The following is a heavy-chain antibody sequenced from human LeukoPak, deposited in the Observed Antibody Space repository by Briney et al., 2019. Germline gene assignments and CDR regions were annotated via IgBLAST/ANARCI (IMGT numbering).Heavy chain of an antibody. D-gene: IGHD3-9*01. CDR3: ARETYSNILTGTDY. CDR2: IYYSGST. V-gene: IGHV4-59*01. Sequence: SETLSLTCTVSGGSISSYYWSWIRQPPGKGLEWIGYIYYSGSTNYNPSLKSRVTISVDTSKNQFSLKLSSVTAADTAVYYCARETYSNILTGTDYWGPGTLVTVSS. J-gene: IGHJ4*02. CDR1: GGSISSYY.